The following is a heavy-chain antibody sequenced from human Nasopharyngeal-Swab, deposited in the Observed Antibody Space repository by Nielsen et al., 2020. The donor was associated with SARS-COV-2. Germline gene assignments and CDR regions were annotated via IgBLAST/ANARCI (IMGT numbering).Heavy chain of an antibody. V-gene: IGHV4-30-4*01. Sequence: PGKGLEWIGYIHYSGSTYYNPSLKSRVTISVDTSKNQFSLKLSSVTAADTAVYYCARDSGVAGTKYYYYGMDVWGQGTTVTVSS. J-gene: IGHJ6*02. CDR3: ARDSGVAGTKYYYYGMDV. D-gene: IGHD6-19*01. CDR2: IHYSGST.